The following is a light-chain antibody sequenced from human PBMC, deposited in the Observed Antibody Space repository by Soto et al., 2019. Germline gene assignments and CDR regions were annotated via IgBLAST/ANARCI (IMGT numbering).Light chain of an antibody. CDR1: SSDVGGYNY. Sequence: QLVLTQPRSVSGSPGQSVTISCTGTSSDVGGYNYVSWYQQYPGKAPKVMIYDVKTRPSGVPDRFSGSKSGNTASLTISGLQAEDEADYYCCSYAGIYTFVFGTGTKLTVL. J-gene: IGLJ1*01. V-gene: IGLV2-11*01. CDR3: CSYAGIYTFV. CDR2: DVK.